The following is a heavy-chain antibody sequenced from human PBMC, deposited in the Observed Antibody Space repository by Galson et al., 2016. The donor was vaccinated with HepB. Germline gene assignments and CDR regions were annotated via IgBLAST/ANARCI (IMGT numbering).Heavy chain of an antibody. J-gene: IGHJ6*03. CDR3: ARGFGSGNYYDYYYYMDA. Sequence: QSGAEVKAPGQFLRISCKTSGYRFTSRWIGWVRQTSGKGLEWMGRIDPDDSYIDYSPSFQGHVTFSVDKSINTAYLQWTWLRASDTAIYYCARGFGSGNYYDYYYYMDAWGKGTTVTVSS. D-gene: IGHD3-10*01. CDR1: GYRFTSRW. CDR2: IDPDDSYI. V-gene: IGHV5-10-1*01.